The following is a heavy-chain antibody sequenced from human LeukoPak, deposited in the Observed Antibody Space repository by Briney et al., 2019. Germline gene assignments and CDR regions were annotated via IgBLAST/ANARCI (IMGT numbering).Heavy chain of an antibody. D-gene: IGHD2-15*01. Sequence: ASVKVSCKASGYTFTSYGISWVRQAPGQGLEWMGWISAYNGNTNYAQKLQGRVTMTTDTPTSTAYMELRSLRSDDTAVYYCARFFTIGCSGGSCYEPGADYWGQGTLVTVSS. J-gene: IGHJ4*02. CDR1: GYTFTSYG. V-gene: IGHV1-18*01. CDR2: ISAYNGNT. CDR3: ARFFTIGCSGGSCYEPGADY.